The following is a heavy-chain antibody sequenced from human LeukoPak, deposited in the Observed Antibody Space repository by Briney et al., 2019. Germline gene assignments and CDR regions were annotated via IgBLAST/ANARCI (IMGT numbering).Heavy chain of an antibody. D-gene: IGHD5-12*01. J-gene: IGHJ5*02. CDR2: IYYSGST. V-gene: IGHV4-59*12. Sequence: SETLSLTCTVSGGSISSYYWSWIRQPPGKGLEWIGYIYYSGSTNYNPSLKSRVTISVDKSKNQFSLKLSSVTAADTAVYYCARDSVDSGYDPWGQGTLVTVSS. CDR3: ARDSVDSGYDP. CDR1: GGSISSYY.